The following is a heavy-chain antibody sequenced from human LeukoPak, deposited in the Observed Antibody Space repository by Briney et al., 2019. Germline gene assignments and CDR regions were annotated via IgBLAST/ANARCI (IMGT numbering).Heavy chain of an antibody. CDR3: ARHRASSSPGWFDP. V-gene: IGHV5-51*01. CDR2: IYPGDSDT. Sequence: GASLQISCKGAGYSFTSYWIGWVRQLPGKGVEWMGIIYPGDSDTRYSPSFQGQVTISADKSISTAYLQWSSLKASDTAMYYCARHRASSSPGWFDPWGQGTLVTVSS. J-gene: IGHJ5*02. D-gene: IGHD6-6*01. CDR1: GYSFTSYW.